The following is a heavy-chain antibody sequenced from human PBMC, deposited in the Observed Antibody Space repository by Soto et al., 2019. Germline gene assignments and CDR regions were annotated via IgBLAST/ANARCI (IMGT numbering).Heavy chain of an antibody. V-gene: IGHV1-8*01. J-gene: IGHJ4*02. CDR3: ARASNDGGGAIGY. Sequence: ASVKVSCKASGYTFTSYDINWVRQATGQGLEWMGWMNPNSGNTGYAQKFQGRVTMTRNTSISTAYMELSSVRSEDTAVYYCARASNDGGGAIGYWGQGTLVTVSS. D-gene: IGHD4-4*01. CDR2: MNPNSGNT. CDR1: GYTFTSYD.